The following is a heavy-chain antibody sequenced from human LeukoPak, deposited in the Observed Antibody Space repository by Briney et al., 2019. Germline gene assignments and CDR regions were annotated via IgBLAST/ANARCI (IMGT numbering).Heavy chain of an antibody. CDR1: GGTFSGYA. Sequence: SVKVSCKASGGTFSGYAISWVRQAPGQGLEWMGGIIPIFGTANYAQKFQGRVTITADESTSTAYMELSSLRSEDTAVYYCARGKSDTMVPDYWGQGTLVTVSS. CDR2: IIPIFGTA. CDR3: ARGKSDTMVPDY. D-gene: IGHD4-23*01. J-gene: IGHJ4*02. V-gene: IGHV1-69*13.